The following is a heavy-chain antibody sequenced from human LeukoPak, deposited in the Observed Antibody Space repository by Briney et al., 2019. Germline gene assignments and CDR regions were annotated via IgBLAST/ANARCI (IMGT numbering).Heavy chain of an antibody. J-gene: IGHJ4*02. Sequence: GGSLRLSCAASGFTVSSNYMSWVRQAPGKGLEWVSVIYSGGSTYYADSVKGRFTISRDNSKNTLYLQMNSLRAEDTAVYYCAREGIAAAGTPYFDYWGQGTLVTVSS. CDR2: IYSGGST. D-gene: IGHD6-13*01. V-gene: IGHV3-66*01. CDR1: GFTVSSNY. CDR3: AREGIAAAGTPYFDY.